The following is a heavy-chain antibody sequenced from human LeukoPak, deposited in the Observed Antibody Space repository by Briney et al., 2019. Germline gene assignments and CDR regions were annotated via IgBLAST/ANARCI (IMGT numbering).Heavy chain of an antibody. CDR2: IYPGDSDT. J-gene: IGHJ6*03. Sequence: GESLKISCKGSGYSFTSYWIGWVRQMPGKGLEWMGIIYPGDSDTRYSPSFQGQVTISADKSISTAYLQWSSLKASDTAMYYCARHGVRYYGSGSYITYYYMDVWGKGTTVTVSS. D-gene: IGHD3-10*01. CDR1: GYSFTSYW. V-gene: IGHV5-51*01. CDR3: ARHGVRYYGSGSYITYYYMDV.